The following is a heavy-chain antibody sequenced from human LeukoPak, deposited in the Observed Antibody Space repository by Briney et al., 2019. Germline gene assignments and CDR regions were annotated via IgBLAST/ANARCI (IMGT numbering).Heavy chain of an antibody. V-gene: IGHV3-7*01. J-gene: IGHJ4*02. Sequence: GGSLRLSCAASGFTFSSYWMSWVRQAPGKGLEWVANIKKDGSEKYYVDSVKGRFTISRDNAKTSLYLQMNSLRAEDTAVYYCARTLIEYSVSSCYFDYWGQGTLVTVSS. CDR1: GFTFSSYW. CDR3: ARTLIEYSVSSCYFDY. D-gene: IGHD6-6*01. CDR2: IKKDGSEK.